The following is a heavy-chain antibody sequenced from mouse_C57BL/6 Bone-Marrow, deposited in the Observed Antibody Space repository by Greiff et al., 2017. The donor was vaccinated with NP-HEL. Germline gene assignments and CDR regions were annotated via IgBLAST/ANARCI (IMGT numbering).Heavy chain of an antibody. CDR2: IHPNSGST. Sequence: QVQLQQPGAELVKPGASVKLSCKASGYTFTSYWMHWVKQRPGQGLEWIGMIHPNSGSTNYNEKFKSKATLTVDKSSSTAYMQRSSLTSEDSAVYYCARLGYYYGSSYPLWYFDVWGTGTTVTVSS. CDR3: ARLGYYYGSSYPLWYFDV. V-gene: IGHV1-64*01. CDR1: GYTFTSYW. D-gene: IGHD1-1*01. J-gene: IGHJ1*03.